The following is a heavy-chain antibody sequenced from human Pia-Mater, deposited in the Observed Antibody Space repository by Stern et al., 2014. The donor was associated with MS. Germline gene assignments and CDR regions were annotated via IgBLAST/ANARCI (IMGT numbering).Heavy chain of an antibody. V-gene: IGHV4-4*02. CDR3: ARSKDSSSWYGYFDY. CDR2: VHHSGST. D-gene: IGHD6-13*01. Sequence: QVQLVQSGPGLVRPSTTLFLTCSVSGDSMSNNNWWSWVRQAPGKGLEWIGEVHHSGSTNHNPSLASRPTISIDKSKKMISLRMDSVTAADTAVYYCARSKDSSSWYGYFDYWGQGTLVTVSS. CDR1: GDSMSNNNW. J-gene: IGHJ4*02.